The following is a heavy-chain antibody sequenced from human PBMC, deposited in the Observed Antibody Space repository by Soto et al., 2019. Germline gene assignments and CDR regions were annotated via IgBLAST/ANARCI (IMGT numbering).Heavy chain of an antibody. J-gene: IGHJ4*02. V-gene: IGHV3-33*01. CDR1: GFTFSSYG. CDR3: ARAFRGQGLDQGDLDS. D-gene: IGHD6-19*01. Sequence: GGSLRLSCAASGFTFSSYGMHWVRQAPGKGLEWVAVIWYDGSNKYYADSVKGRFTISRDNSKNTLYLQMNSLRAEDTAVYYCARAFRGQGLDQGDLDSWGKETLVTVSS. CDR2: IWYDGSNK.